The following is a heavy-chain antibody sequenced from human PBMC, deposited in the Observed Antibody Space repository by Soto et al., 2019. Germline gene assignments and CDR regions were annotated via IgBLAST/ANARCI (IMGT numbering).Heavy chain of an antibody. CDR1: GFSINNYA. CDR3: AKESMPEHYGDTLFDY. J-gene: IGHJ4*02. CDR2: FSAGGRA. V-gene: IGHV3-23*01. Sequence: VQLLESGGAFVQPGGSLRLSCAASGFSINNYAVSWARQAPGKGLEWVSTFSAGGRAYYADSVRGRFSVARYRSQNTVDLQISVLRPEDSAVYSCAKESMPEHYGDTLFDYWCQGTRVTVSS. D-gene: IGHD4-17*01.